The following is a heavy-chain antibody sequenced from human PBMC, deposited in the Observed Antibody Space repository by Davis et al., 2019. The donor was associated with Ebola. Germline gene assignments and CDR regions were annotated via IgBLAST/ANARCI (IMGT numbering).Heavy chain of an antibody. CDR2: IYYSGST. Sequence: LRLSCTVSGGSISSGGYYWSWIRQHPGKGLAWIGYIYYSGSTYYNPSLKSRVTISVDTSKNQFSLKLSSVTAADTAVYYCARGKYYYGMDVWGQGTTVTVSS. CDR1: GGSISSGGYY. J-gene: IGHJ6*02. CDR3: ARGKYYYGMDV. V-gene: IGHV4-31*03.